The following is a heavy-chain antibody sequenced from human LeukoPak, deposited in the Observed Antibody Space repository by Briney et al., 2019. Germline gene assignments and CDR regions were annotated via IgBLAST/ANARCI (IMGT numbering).Heavy chain of an antibody. CDR2: IYTSGST. CDR3: ARGDCSSTSCPNNWFDP. CDR1: GGSISSYY. D-gene: IGHD2-2*01. V-gene: IGHV4-4*07. Sequence: SETLSLTCTVSGGSISSYYWSWIRQPAGKGLEWIGRIYTSGSTNYNPSLKSRVTMSVDTSKNQFSLKLSSVTAADTAVYYCARGDCSSTSCPNNWFDPWGQGTLVTVSS. J-gene: IGHJ5*02.